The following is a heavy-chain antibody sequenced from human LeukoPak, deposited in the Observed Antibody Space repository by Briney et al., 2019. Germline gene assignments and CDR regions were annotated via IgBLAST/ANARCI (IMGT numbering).Heavy chain of an antibody. CDR1: GFTFSSYA. Sequence: GGSLRLSCAASGFTFSSYAMHWVRQAPGKGLEWVAVISYDGSNKYYADSVKGRFTISRDNSKNTLYLQMNSLRAEDTAVYYCARGPPDYDFWSGYYFSTTSFDYWGQGTLVTVSS. J-gene: IGHJ4*02. CDR3: ARGPPDYDFWSGYYFSTTSFDY. CDR2: ISYDGSNK. V-gene: IGHV3-30-3*01. D-gene: IGHD3-3*01.